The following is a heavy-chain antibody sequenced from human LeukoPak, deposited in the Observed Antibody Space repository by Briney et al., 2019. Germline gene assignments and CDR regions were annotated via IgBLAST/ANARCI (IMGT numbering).Heavy chain of an antibody. CDR2: IHYSGSV. J-gene: IGHJ4*02. D-gene: IGHD3-16*02. V-gene: IGHV4-39*01. CDR3: ARTYDYVWGSYRYPFDY. Sequence: PSETLSLTCTVSGDSINSTTYYWGWIRQPPGKGLEWIGSIHYSGSVYNNPSLKSRVAISVDTSKNQFSLNLSSVTAADTAVYYCARTYDYVWGSYRYPFDYWGQGTLVTVSS. CDR1: GDSINSTTYY.